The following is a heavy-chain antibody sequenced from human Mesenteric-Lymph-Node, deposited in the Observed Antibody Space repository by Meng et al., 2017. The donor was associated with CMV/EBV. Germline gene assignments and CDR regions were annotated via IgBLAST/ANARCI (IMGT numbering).Heavy chain of an antibody. D-gene: IGHD2-2*01. CDR1: GGSISSSSYY. CDR2: IYYSGST. Sequence: SETLSLTCTVSGGSISSSSYYWGWIRQPPGKGLEWIGSIYYSGSTYYNPSLKSRVTISVDTSKNQFSLKLSSVTAADTAVYYCASNRYCSSISCYRGPDPGYYFDYWGQGTLVTVSS. V-gene: IGHV4-39*01. J-gene: IGHJ4*02. CDR3: ASNRYCSSISCYRGPDPGYYFDY.